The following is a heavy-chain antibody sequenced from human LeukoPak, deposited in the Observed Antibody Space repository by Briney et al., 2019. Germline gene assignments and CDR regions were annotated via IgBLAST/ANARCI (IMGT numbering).Heavy chain of an antibody. CDR1: GYTFTGYY. V-gene: IGHV1-2*02. CDR3: ARSSTVVTAIFDY. D-gene: IGHD4-23*01. CDR2: INPNSGGT. Sequence: GASVKVSCKASGYTFTGYYMHWVRQAPGQGLEWMGWINPNSGGTNCAQKFQGRVTMTRDTSISTAYMELSRLRSDDTAVYYCARSSTVVTAIFDYWGQGTLVTVSS. J-gene: IGHJ4*02.